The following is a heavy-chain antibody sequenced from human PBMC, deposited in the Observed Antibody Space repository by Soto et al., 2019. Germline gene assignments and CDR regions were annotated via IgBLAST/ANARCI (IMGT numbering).Heavy chain of an antibody. D-gene: IGHD3-3*01. V-gene: IGHV3-66*01. CDR1: GFTVSSNY. CDR3: AREPAYYDFWRGYYTVGGSDC. CDR2: IYSGGST. J-gene: IGHJ4*02. Sequence: EVQLVESGGGLVQPGGSLRLSCAASGFTVSSNYMSWVRQAPGKGLEWVSVIYSGGSTYYADSVKGRFTISRDNSKNTLYLQMNSLRAEDTAVYYCAREPAYYDFWRGYYTVGGSDCWGQGTLVTVSS.